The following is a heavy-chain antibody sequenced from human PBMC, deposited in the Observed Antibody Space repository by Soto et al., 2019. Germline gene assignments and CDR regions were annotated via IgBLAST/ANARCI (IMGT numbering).Heavy chain of an antibody. D-gene: IGHD2-2*02. CDR3: ARDKTDSCSSTSCYSEAYYYYGMDV. J-gene: IGHJ6*02. CDR2: IIPIFGTA. CDR1: GGTFSSYA. Sequence: SVKVSCKASGGTFSSYAISWVRQAPGQGLEWMGGIIPIFGTANYAQKFQGRVTITADESTSTAYMELSSLRSEDTAVYYCARDKTDSCSSTSCYSEAYYYYGMDVWGQGTTVTVSS. V-gene: IGHV1-69*13.